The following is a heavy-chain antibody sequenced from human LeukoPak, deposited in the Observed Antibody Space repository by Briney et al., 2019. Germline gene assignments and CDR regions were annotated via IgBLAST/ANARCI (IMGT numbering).Heavy chain of an antibody. CDR2: IYDSGST. J-gene: IGHJ4*02. CDR1: VGSFSGYS. V-gene: IGHV4-34*10. Sequence: PSETLSLTCAVYVGSFSGYSWSWIRQSPGKGLEWIGEIYDSGSTKYNPSLESRISMSVDTSKNQFSLKLSSVTAADTAVYYCARDHLPSYYYDSSGYWFYWGQGTLVTVSS. CDR3: ARDHLPSYYYDSSGYWFY. D-gene: IGHD3-22*01.